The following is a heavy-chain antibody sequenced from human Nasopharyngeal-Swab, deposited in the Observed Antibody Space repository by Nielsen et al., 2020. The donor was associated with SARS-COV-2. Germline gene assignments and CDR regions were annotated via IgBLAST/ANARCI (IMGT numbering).Heavy chain of an antibody. V-gene: IGHV6-1*01. CDR1: GDSVSSNSAA. J-gene: IGHJ5*02. Sequence: SQTLSLTCAISGDSVSSNSAAWNWIRQSPSRGLEWLGRTYYRSTWYNDYAVSVKSRLIINTDTSTNQFSLQLNSVTPDDTAVYYCARGGTDKVGFDPWGQGTLVTVSS. D-gene: IGHD2-8*02. CDR3: ARGGTDKVGFDP. CDR2: TYYRSTWYN.